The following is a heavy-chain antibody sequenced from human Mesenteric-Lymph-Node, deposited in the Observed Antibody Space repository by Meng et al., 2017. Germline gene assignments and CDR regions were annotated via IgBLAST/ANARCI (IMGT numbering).Heavy chain of an antibody. V-gene: IGHV1-2*02. Sequence: ASVKVSCKASGYTFTGYHMHWVRQAPGQGPEWMGWINPNSGETKYSQSFQGRVTMTSDTSISTVYMEMSSLTSDDSAVFYCARAGRVVNRRYYYHAMDVWGQGTTVTVSS. D-gene: IGHD4-23*01. J-gene: IGHJ6*02. CDR3: ARAGRVVNRRYYYHAMDV. CDR2: INPNSGET. CDR1: GYTFTGYH.